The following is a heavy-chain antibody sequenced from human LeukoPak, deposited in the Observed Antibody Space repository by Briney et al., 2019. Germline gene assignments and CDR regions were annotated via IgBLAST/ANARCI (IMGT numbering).Heavy chain of an antibody. CDR2: IYYSGST. CDR1: GGSISSYY. V-gene: IGHV4-59*01. Sequence: NPSETLSLTCTVSGGSISSYYWSWIRQPPGKGLEWIGYIYYSGSTNYNPSLKSRVTISVDTSKNQFSLKLSSVTAADTAVYYCARGLRSYDSSGYDDAFDIWGQGTMVTVSS. D-gene: IGHD3-22*01. CDR3: ARGLRSYDSSGYDDAFDI. J-gene: IGHJ3*02.